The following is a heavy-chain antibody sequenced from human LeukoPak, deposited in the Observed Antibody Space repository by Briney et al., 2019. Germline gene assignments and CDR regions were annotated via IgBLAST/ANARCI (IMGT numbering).Heavy chain of an antibody. CDR2: TSYDGSNK. CDR1: GFTFSSYG. D-gene: IGHD6-19*01. CDR3: ARGGYSSGWFPFLRWFDP. Sequence: GGSLRLSCAASGFTFSSYGMHWVRQAPGKGLEWVAVTSYDGSNKYYADSVKGRFTISRDNSKNTLYLQMNSLRAEDTAVYYCARGGYSSGWFPFLRWFDPWGQGTLVTVSS. J-gene: IGHJ5*02. V-gene: IGHV3-30*03.